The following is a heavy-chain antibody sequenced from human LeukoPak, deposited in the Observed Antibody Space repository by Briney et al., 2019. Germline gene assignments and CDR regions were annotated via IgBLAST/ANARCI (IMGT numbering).Heavy chain of an antibody. D-gene: IGHD3-9*01. V-gene: IGHV3-30*02. CDR3: AKDYDILTGSYYFDY. CDR1: GFTFGSYG. Sequence: GGSLRLSCAASGFTFGSYGMHWVRQAPGKGLEWVAFIRYDGSNKYYADSVKGRFTISRDNSKNTLYLQMNSLRAEDTAVYYCAKDYDILTGSYYFDYWGQGTLVTVSS. J-gene: IGHJ4*02. CDR2: IRYDGSNK.